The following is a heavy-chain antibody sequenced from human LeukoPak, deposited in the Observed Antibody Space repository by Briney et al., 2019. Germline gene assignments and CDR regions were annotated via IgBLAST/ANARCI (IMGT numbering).Heavy chain of an antibody. V-gene: IGHV4-34*01. D-gene: IGHD3-10*01. CDR2: INHSGST. Sequence: SETLSLTCAVSGGSFSDYDWSWIRQPPGKGLEWIGEINHSGSTNCDPSLKSRISMSIDTSKSQFPLNLRSVTAADTAVYYCARLRALGSRKYHYYYMDVWGKGTPVTISS. CDR3: ARLRALGSRKYHYYYMDV. J-gene: IGHJ6*03. CDR1: GGSFSDYD.